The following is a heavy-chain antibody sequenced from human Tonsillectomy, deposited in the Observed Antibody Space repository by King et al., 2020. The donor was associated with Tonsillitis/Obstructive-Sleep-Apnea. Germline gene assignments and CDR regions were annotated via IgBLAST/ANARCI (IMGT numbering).Heavy chain of an antibody. Sequence: VQLQESGPGLVKPSQTLSLTCTVSGGSISSGGYYWNWIRQHPGGGLEWIGYISGRGSTYYNPSLKSRVAISIDTSENHFFLSLSSATAADTAVYYCARLNGPRSGTYHYGMDVWGQGTTITVSS. CDR3: ARLNGPRSGTYHYGMDV. D-gene: IGHD1-26*01. CDR1: GGSISSGGYY. CDR2: ISGRGST. J-gene: IGHJ6*02. V-gene: IGHV4-31*03.